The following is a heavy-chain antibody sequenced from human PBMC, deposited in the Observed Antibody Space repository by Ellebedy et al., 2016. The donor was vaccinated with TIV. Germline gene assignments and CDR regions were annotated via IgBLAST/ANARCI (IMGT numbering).Heavy chain of an antibody. V-gene: IGHV3-9*01. CDR1: GFDFDDYA. J-gene: IGHJ2*01. Sequence: SLKISCAASGFDFDDYAMHWVRQAPGKDLEWVSGISWNSGSVNYADSVKGRFTISRDNVNDSLRLQMNSLRPEDTAFYYCVKDKSVSGFSFWFFDLWGRGTLVTVSS. CDR2: ISWNSGSV. CDR3: VKDKSVSGFSFWFFDL. D-gene: IGHD3-22*01.